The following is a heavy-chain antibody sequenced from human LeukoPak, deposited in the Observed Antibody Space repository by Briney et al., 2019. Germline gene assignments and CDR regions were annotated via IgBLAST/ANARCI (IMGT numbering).Heavy chain of an antibody. Sequence: SVKVSCKAAGGTFSSYAISWVRQAPGQGLEWMGRIIPIFGTANYAQKFQGRVTITTDESTSTAYMELSSLRSEDTAVYYCARDAPGDGDYVGWYFDLWGRGTLVTVSS. CDR3: ARDAPGDGDYVGWYFDL. J-gene: IGHJ2*01. V-gene: IGHV1-69*05. CDR1: GGTFSSYA. CDR2: IIPIFGTA. D-gene: IGHD4-17*01.